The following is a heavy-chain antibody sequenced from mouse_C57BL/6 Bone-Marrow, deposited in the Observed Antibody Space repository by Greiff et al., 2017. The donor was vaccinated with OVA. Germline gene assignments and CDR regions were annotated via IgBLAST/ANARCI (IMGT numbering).Heavy chain of an antibody. CDR3: ARRDDYGSSPMDY. CDR2: IYPGSGST. D-gene: IGHD1-1*01. V-gene: IGHV1-55*01. CDR1: GYTFTSYW. Sequence: VQLQQPGAELVKPGASVKMSCKASGYTFTSYWITWVKQRPGQGLEWIGDIYPGSGSTNYNEKFKSKATLTVDTSSSTAYMQLSSLTSEDSAVYYCARRDDYGSSPMDYWGQGTSVTVSS. J-gene: IGHJ4*01.